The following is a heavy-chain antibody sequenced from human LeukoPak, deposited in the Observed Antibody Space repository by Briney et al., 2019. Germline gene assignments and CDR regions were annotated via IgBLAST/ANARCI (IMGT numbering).Heavy chain of an antibody. V-gene: IGHV3-30*18. D-gene: IGHD2-21*02. CDR1: GFTFSSYG. J-gene: IGHJ6*02. CDR2: ISYDGSNK. Sequence: GGSLRLSCAASGFTFSSYGMHWVRQAPGKGLEWVAVISYDGSNKYYADSVKGRFTISRDNSKNTLYLQMNSLRAEDTAVYYCAKDQVSIVVVTAPGYYYGMDVWGQGTTVTVSS. CDR3: AKDQVSIVVVTAPGYYYGMDV.